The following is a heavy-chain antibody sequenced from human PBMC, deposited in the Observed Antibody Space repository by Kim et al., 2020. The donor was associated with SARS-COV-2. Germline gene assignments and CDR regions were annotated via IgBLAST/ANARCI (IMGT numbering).Heavy chain of an antibody. J-gene: IGHJ4*01. D-gene: IGHD3-10*01. Sequence: GGSLRLSCGFTFNNYAMNWVRQAPGKGLEWVSGISGSGGSTFYADSVKGRFTISRDNSKNTLYLQMNSLRAEDTAVYYCANTLSFYYGSGRRYFDYWGHGTLVTVSS. CDR2: ISGSGGST. CDR1: FTFNNYA. CDR3: ANTLSFYYGSGRRYFDY. V-gene: IGHV3-23*01.